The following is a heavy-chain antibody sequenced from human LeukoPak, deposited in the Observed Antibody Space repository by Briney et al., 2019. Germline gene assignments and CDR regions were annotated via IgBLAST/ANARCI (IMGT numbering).Heavy chain of an antibody. CDR1: GFTFDDYA. D-gene: IGHD3-22*01. J-gene: IGHJ4*02. V-gene: IGHV3-9*01. CDR3: AKAAYYYDSSAFDY. Sequence: PGGSLRLSRAASGFTFDDYAMHWVRQAPGKGQEWVSGISWNSGSIGYADSVKGRFTISRDNAKNSLYLQMNSLRAEDTALYYCAKAAYYYDSSAFDYWGQGTLVTVSS. CDR2: ISWNSGSI.